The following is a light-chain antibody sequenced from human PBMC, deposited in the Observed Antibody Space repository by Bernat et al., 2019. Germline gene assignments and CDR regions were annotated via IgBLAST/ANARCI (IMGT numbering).Light chain of an antibody. CDR3: HSYDSSNQV. CDR2: EYN. CDR1: SGSIASNY. J-gene: IGLJ3*02. Sequence: NFMLTQPHSVSESPGKMVAISCTRSSGSIASNYVRWYQQRPGSAPTTVIYEYNKRPSGVPDRFSGSIDSPSNSASLTISGLKTEDEAEYYCHSYDSSNQVFGGGTKLTVL. V-gene: IGLV6-57*04.